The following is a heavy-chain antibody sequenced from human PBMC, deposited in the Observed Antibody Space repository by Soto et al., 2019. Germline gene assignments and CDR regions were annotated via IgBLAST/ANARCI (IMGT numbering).Heavy chain of an antibody. CDR1: GFTFSDYY. V-gene: IGHV3-11*01. Sequence: PGGSLRLSCAASGFTFSDYYMSWIRQAPGKGLEWVSYISRSGSTIYYADSVKGRFTISRDNAKNSLYLQMNSLRAEDTAVYYCASTRESWWFDPWGQGTLVTVSS. J-gene: IGHJ5*02. CDR2: ISRSGSTI. D-gene: IGHD1-1*01. CDR3: ASTRESWWFDP.